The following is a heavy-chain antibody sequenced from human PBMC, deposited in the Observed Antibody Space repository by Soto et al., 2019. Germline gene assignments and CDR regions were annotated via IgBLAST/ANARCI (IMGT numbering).Heavy chain of an antibody. J-gene: IGHJ4*02. Sequence: GGSLRLSCAASGFTFTRYSMNWVRQAPGKGLEWVSSISSTTHYIYYADSMRGRFTISRDNAKNAVYLEMNSLRAEDTAVYYCARESEDLTSKFDYWGQGTLVTVPS. CDR3: ARESEDLTSKFDY. CDR2: ISSTTHYI. V-gene: IGHV3-21*06. CDR1: GFTFTRYS.